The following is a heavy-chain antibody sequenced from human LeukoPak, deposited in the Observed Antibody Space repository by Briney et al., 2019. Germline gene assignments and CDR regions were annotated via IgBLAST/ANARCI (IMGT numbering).Heavy chain of an antibody. CDR1: GGSISSYY. CDR2: IYYSGST. Sequence: EPSETLSLTCTASGGSISSYYWSWIRQPPGKGLEWIGYIYYSGSTYYNPSLKSRVTISVDTSKNQFSLKLSSVTAADTAVYYCARFSYGLTGVGYWGQGTLVTVSS. V-gene: IGHV4-59*08. CDR3: ARFSYGLTGVGY. J-gene: IGHJ4*02. D-gene: IGHD7-27*01.